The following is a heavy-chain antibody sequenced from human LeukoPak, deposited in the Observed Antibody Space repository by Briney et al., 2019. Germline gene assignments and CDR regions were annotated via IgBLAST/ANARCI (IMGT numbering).Heavy chain of an antibody. CDR2: IKQDGSEK. CDR3: ARGGGSITIFGVVIISPATFDY. CDR1: GFTFSSCW. Sequence: GGSLRLSCAASGFTFSSCWMSWVRQAPGKGLEWVANIKQDGSEKYYVDSVKGRFTISRDNAKNSLYLQMNSLRAEDTAVYYCARGGGSITIFGVVIISPATFDYWGQGTLVTVSS. D-gene: IGHD3-3*01. V-gene: IGHV3-7*01. J-gene: IGHJ4*02.